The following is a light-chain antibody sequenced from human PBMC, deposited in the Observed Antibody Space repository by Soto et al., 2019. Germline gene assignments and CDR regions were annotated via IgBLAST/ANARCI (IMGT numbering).Light chain of an antibody. CDR3: QVYGMSPKT. CDR1: ETVNNNY. CDR2: DAS. V-gene: IGKV3-20*01. Sequence: EIVLRQSPGTLSLSPGERATLSCRASETVNNNYLAWYQQKPGQAPRLLLFDASTRATGIPDRFSGSGSGTDFTLTISRLEPEDFAVYYCQVYGMSPKTFGQGAKVDIK. J-gene: IGKJ1*01.